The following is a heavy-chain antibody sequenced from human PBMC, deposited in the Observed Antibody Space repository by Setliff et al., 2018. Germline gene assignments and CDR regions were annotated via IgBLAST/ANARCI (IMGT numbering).Heavy chain of an antibody. Sequence: ASVKVSCKASGYTFTIYYMHWVRQAPGQGLEWMGIINPSGVGTSGPQKFQGRVTMTRDTSTSTAYMQLSSLRSEDTAIYYCATERGLVVSATDYYYYMDVWGKGTTVTVS. D-gene: IGHD2-8*02. CDR2: INPSGVGT. V-gene: IGHV1-46*01. CDR3: ATERGLVVSATDYYYYMDV. J-gene: IGHJ6*03. CDR1: GYTFTIYY.